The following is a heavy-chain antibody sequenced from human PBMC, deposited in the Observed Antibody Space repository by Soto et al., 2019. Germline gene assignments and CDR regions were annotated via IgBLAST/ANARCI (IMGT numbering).Heavy chain of an antibody. J-gene: IGHJ6*02. V-gene: IGHV1-18*01. D-gene: IGHD2-21*02. CDR1: GYTFTSYG. CDR3: AREGDVPYYYYGMDV. CDR2: ISGYSGKT. Sequence: QVQLVQSGGEVRKPGASVTVSCKASGYTFTSYGISWVRQAPGQGLEWMGWISGYSGKTNYAQKVQDRVTMTTDTSPSTVYLELRSLRFDDTAVYYCAREGDVPYYYYGMDVWGQGTTVTVSS.